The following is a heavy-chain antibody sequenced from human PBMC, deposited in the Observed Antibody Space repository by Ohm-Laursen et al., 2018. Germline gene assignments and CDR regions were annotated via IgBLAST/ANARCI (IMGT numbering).Heavy chain of an antibody. Sequence: SLRLSCTASGFTFSTYWMSWVRQAPGKGLEWVANLNPDGSEKYYVDSVKGRFTISRDNAKNSLYLQMNSLRADDTSIYYCATGGTWDLDFWGQGTLVTVS. CDR3: ATGGTWDLDF. CDR1: GFTFSTYW. J-gene: IGHJ4*02. CDR2: LNPDGSEK. V-gene: IGHV3-7*01. D-gene: IGHD1-26*01.